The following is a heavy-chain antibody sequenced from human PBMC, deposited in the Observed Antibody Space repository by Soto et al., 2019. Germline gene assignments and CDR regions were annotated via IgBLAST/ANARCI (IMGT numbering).Heavy chain of an antibody. CDR2: IYYGGNT. D-gene: IGHD6-19*01. J-gene: IGHJ4*02. CDR3: ARSLSQRRWLEKGYEY. CDR1: GGSISSRTYN. Sequence: SATLSLTCAVSGGSISSRTYNWAWIRQPAGKGLEWIGSIYYGGNTYYKPSLKSRVTISVDSSKNQLSLRLSSVTAADTAVYFCARSLSQRRWLEKGYEYWGQGTRVTVSS. V-gene: IGHV4-39*01.